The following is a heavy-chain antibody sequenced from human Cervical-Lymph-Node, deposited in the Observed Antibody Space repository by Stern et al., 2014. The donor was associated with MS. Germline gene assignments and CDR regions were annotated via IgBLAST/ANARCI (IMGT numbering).Heavy chain of an antibody. CDR1: GFTFSSYS. CDR2: ISSSSSYI. V-gene: IGHV3-21*01. D-gene: IGHD6-6*01. CDR3: ARDNFEYSTESFDY. Sequence: EVQLVESGGGLVKPGGSLRLSCAASGFTFSSYSMNWVRPAPGKGLEWVSSISSSSSYIYYADSVKGRFTISRDNAKNSLYLQMNSLRAEDTAVYYCARDNFEYSTESFDYWGQGTLVTVSS. J-gene: IGHJ4*02.